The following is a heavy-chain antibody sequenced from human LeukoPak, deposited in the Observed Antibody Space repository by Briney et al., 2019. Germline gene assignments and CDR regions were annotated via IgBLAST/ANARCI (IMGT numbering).Heavy chain of an antibody. D-gene: IGHD1-26*01. CDR1: GFTFSSYG. Sequence: PGGSLRLSCAASGFTFSSYGMHWVRQAPGKGLEWVAFIRYGGSNKYYADSVKGRFTISRDNSKNTLYLQMNSLRAEDTAVYYCAKDIIVGATSNWFDPWGQGTLVTVSS. V-gene: IGHV3-30*02. CDR3: AKDIIVGATSNWFDP. J-gene: IGHJ5*02. CDR2: IRYGGSNK.